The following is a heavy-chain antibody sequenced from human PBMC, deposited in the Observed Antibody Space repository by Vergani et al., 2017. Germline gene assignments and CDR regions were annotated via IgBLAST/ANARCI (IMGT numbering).Heavy chain of an antibody. D-gene: IGHD5-24*01. CDR3: ARSVEMATIGFI. Sequence: QVQLQESGPGLVKPSQTLSLPCTVSGGSISSGDYYWSWIRQPPGKGLEWIGYIYYSGSTYYNPSLKSRVTISVDTSKNQFSLNLSSVTAADTAVYYCARSVEMATIGFIWGQGTLVTVSS. CDR1: GGSISSGDYY. J-gene: IGHJ4*02. V-gene: IGHV4-30-4*01. CDR2: IYYSGST.